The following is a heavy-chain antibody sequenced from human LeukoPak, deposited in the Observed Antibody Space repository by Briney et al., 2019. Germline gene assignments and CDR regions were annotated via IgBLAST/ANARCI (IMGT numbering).Heavy chain of an antibody. CDR2: IYYSGST. CDR3: ARGQRGYSYGYFDY. V-gene: IGHV4-30-4*01. CDR1: GGSISNGDYY. J-gene: IGHJ4*02. Sequence: SQTLSLTCTVSGGSISNGDYYWSWIRQPPGKGLEWIGYIYYSGSTYYNPSLKSRVTISVDTSKNQFSLKLSSVTAADTAVYYCARGQRGYSYGYFDYWGQGTLVTVSS. D-gene: IGHD5-18*01.